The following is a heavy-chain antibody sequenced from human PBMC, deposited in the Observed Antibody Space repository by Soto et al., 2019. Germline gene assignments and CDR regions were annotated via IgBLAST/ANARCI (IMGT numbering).Heavy chain of an antibody. J-gene: IGHJ4*02. V-gene: IGHV3-23*01. CDR3: ERTDKFNSHSSGWANRFDY. D-gene: IGHD6-19*01. Sequence: EVQLLESGGGLVQPGGSLRLFCAASGFTFSNYAMTWVRQAPGKGLEWVSTLTGDGRTFYVDTVKGRVTISRDNSKSTLYLQMNSLGAEDTAVYYCERTDKFNSHSSGWANRFDYWGQGTLVTVSA. CDR2: LTGDGRT. CDR1: GFTFSNYA.